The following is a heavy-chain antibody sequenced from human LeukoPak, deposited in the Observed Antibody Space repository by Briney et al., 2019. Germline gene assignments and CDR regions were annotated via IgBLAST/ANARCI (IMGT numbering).Heavy chain of an antibody. CDR2: INPNSGGT. CDR3: ARVNQLIGGYTFDM. V-gene: IGHV1-2*02. D-gene: IGHD2-2*01. Sequence: ASVKVSCKASGYTFTGYYIHWVRQAPGHGLEWMGLINPNSGGTKDALNFQGRVTMTKDTYITTAYMDLSRLRSDDTAFYYCARVNQLIGGYTFDMWGQGTLITVSS. CDR1: GYTFTGYY. J-gene: IGHJ3*02.